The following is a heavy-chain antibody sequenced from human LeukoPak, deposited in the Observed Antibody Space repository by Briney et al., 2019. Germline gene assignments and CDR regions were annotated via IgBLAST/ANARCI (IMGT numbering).Heavy chain of an antibody. D-gene: IGHD6-13*01. CDR2: INHSGST. Sequence: SETLSLTCAVYGESFSGYYWSWIRQPPGKGLEWIGEINHSGSTNYNPSLKSRVTISVDTSKNQFSLKLSSVTAADTAVYYCARGLAAAGKRRFDPWGQGTLVTVSS. CDR1: GESFSGYY. CDR3: ARGLAAAGKRRFDP. V-gene: IGHV4-34*01. J-gene: IGHJ5*02.